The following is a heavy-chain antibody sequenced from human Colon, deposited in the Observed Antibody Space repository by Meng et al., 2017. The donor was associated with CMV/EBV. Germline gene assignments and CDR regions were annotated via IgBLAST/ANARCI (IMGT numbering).Heavy chain of an antibody. CDR1: GGTFRRYA. CDR3: ATLITQYYYYYYGMDV. Sequence: SVKVSCKASGGTFRRYAISWVRQGLGQGLEWMGGIIPMFGTANYAQKFQGRISITTDESATTAYMELSSLRSEDTAVYYCATLITQYYYYYYGMDVWGQGTTVTVSS. CDR2: IIPMFGTA. V-gene: IGHV1-69*05. D-gene: IGHD3-22*01. J-gene: IGHJ6*02.